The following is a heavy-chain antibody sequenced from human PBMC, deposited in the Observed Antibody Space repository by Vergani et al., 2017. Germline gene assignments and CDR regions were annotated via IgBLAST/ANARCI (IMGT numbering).Heavy chain of an antibody. J-gene: IGHJ2*01. CDR3: ARNRVGATTCWYFDL. D-gene: IGHD1-26*01. CDR1: GFTFSSYS. Sequence: EVQLVESGGGLVKPGGSLRLSCAASGFTFSSYSMNWVRQAPGKGLEWVSSISSSSSDIYYADSVKGRFTISRDNAKNSLYLQMNSLRAEDTAVYYCARNRVGATTCWYFDLWGRGTLVTVSS. CDR2: ISSSSSDI. V-gene: IGHV3-21*01.